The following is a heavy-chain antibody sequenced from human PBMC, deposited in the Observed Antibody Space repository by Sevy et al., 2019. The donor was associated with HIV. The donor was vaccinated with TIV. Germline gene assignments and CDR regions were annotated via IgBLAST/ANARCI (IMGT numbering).Heavy chain of an antibody. CDR1: GFTFSSYA. CDR2: ISSNGGST. J-gene: IGHJ4*02. V-gene: IGHV3-64D*06. Sequence: GGSLRLSCSASGFTFSSYAMYWVRQAPGKGLEYVSAISSNGGSTYYADSVKGRFTISRDNSKNTLYLQMSSLRAEDTAVYYCVKGITIFGVVTPFDYWGQGTLVTVSS. D-gene: IGHD3-3*01. CDR3: VKGITIFGVVTPFDY.